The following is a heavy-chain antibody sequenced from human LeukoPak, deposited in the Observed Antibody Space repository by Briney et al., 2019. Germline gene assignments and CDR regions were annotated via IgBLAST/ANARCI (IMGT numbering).Heavy chain of an antibody. V-gene: IGHV4-59*01. Sequence: SETLSLTCTVSGGSIRSYHWSWIRQSPGKGLHWMGYIYYSGSTTSNPALKSRVTISVDTSKNQFSLKLSSVTAADTAVYYCARDQGRRGYWYFDLWGRGTLVTVSS. CDR3: ARDQGRRGYWYFDL. CDR2: IYYSGST. J-gene: IGHJ2*01. CDR1: GGSIRSYH. D-gene: IGHD3-10*01.